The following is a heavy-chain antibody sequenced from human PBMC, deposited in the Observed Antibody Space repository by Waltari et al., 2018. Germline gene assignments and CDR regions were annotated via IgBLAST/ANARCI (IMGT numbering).Heavy chain of an antibody. CDR2: IYSGGST. D-gene: IGHD1-7*01. V-gene: IGHV3-53*04. CDR1: GFTVSSNY. J-gene: IGHJ4*02. Sequence: EVQLVESGGGLVQPGGSLRLSCAASGFTVSSNYLSWVRRAPGKGLEWVSVIYSGGSTYYADSVKGRFTISRHNSKNTLYLQMNSLRAEDTAVYYCARDRGGGTTYYFDYWGQGTLVTVSS. CDR3: ARDRGGGTTYYFDY.